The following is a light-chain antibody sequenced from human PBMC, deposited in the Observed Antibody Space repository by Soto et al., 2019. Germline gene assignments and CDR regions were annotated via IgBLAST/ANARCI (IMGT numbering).Light chain of an antibody. CDR3: QHYNGR. Sequence: IRMTQSPSTLSASVGDRVTITCRVTQYISTWLAWYQQKPGKAPNLLIYDASTLESGVPSSFSGSGSGTEFTLTISSLQPDDFATYYCQHYNGRFGQGTRVEIK. CDR1: QYISTW. J-gene: IGKJ1*01. V-gene: IGKV1-5*03. CDR2: DAS.